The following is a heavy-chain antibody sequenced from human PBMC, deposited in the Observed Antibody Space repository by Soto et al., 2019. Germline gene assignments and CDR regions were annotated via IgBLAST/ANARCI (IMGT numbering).Heavy chain of an antibody. CDR3: ARQGAAVPTVPLIWFDP. D-gene: IGHD1-26*01. CDR1: GYFFAGYW. CDR2: IYPDNSNT. Sequence: PGESLKISCKGSGYFFAGYWIAWVRQMPWKGLEWMGIIYPDNSNTKYSQSFQGQVTISADKSSSTAYLQWSSLKASDTAIYYCARQGAAVPTVPLIWFDPWGQGTLVTVSS. J-gene: IGHJ5*02. V-gene: IGHV5-51*01.